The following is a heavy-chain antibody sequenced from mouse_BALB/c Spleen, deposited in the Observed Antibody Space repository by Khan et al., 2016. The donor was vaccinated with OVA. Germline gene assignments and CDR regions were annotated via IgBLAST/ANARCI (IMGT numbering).Heavy chain of an antibody. CDR3: VNHGSSSAWFTY. Sequence: VQLQQSGAELAKPGASVKMSCKASGYTFTNYWMHWVKQRPGQGLEWIGYVNPSTGYTESHQKFKDKATLPADKSSSTAYIQLSSMTSEDSAVYYWVNHGSSSAWFTYWGQGTLVTVSA. CDR1: GYTFTNYW. D-gene: IGHD1-1*01. CDR2: VNPSTGYT. J-gene: IGHJ3*01. V-gene: IGHV1-7*01.